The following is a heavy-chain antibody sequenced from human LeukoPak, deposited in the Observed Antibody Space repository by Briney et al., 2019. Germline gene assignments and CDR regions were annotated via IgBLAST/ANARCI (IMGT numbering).Heavy chain of an antibody. CDR2: IVLPDSYT. CDR3: ARLTYDYDSSGYYLPDAFDI. J-gene: IGHJ3*02. D-gene: IGHD3-22*01. CDR1: GYSFTGYW. Sequence: GESLMISCKGFGYSFTGYWVGWVRQMPGKGLEWVGGIVLPDSYTYYSPSFQGHVTISADKSISTAYLQWSSLKASDTAMYYCARLTYDYDSSGYYLPDAFDIWGQGTMVTVSS. V-gene: IGHV5-10-1*01.